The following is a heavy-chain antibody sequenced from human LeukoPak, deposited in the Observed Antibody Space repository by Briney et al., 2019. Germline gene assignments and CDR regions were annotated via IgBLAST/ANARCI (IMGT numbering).Heavy chain of an antibody. CDR3: AREYIGAWVHYYYMDV. V-gene: IGHV1-46*01. Sequence: ASVKVSCKASGYTFTSYYMHWVRQAPGQGLEWMGIINPSGGSTSYAQKFQGRVTMTRDTSTSTVYMELSSLRSEDTAVYYCAREYIGAWVHYYYMDVWGKGTTVTVSS. CDR1: GYTFTSYY. J-gene: IGHJ6*03. D-gene: IGHD1-26*01. CDR2: INPSGGST.